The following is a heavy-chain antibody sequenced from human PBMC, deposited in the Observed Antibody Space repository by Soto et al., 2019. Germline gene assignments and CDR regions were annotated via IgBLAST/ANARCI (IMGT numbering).Heavy chain of an antibody. CDR2: ISFDENSK. V-gene: IGHV3-30*18. J-gene: IGHJ6*02. CDR3: AKDNSGPNGDIYYGLDA. D-gene: IGHD4-17*01. CDR1: GYTFSSYA. Sequence: QVQLVESGGGVVQPGRSLRLSCVASGYTFSSYAVHWVRQAPGKGLEWVAVISFDENSKSYADFAKGRFTVSRDDSKNTLYLQMNSLKIEATDLYYCAKDNSGPNGDIYYGLDAWGQGTTVTVSS.